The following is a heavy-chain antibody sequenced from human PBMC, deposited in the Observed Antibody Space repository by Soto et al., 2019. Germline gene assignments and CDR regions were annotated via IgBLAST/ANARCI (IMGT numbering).Heavy chain of an antibody. V-gene: IGHV4-59*01. D-gene: IGHD5-12*01. Sequence: QVQLQESGPGLVKPSETLSLTCTVSGGSLSTYYWTWIRQPPGKGLEWIGYVYFSGGTNYNPSLKSRVTISIDTSKNQFSLKVFSVTAADTAVYYCARDNGDGYYYDLWGQGTLVTVSS. J-gene: IGHJ5*02. CDR3: ARDNGDGYYYDL. CDR2: VYFSGGT. CDR1: GGSLSTYY.